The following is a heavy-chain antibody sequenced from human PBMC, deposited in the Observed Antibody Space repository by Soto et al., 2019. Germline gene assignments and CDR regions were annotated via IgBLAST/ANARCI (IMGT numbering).Heavy chain of an antibody. Sequence: PSETLSLTCTVSGGSISSGGYYWSWIPQHPGKGLEWIGYIYYSGSTYYNPSLKSRVTISVDTSKNQFSLKLSSVTAADTAVYYCARAGSRDNWFDPWGQGTLVTVSS. V-gene: IGHV4-31*03. CDR2: IYYSGST. CDR1: GGSISSGGYY. D-gene: IGHD6-13*01. J-gene: IGHJ5*02. CDR3: ARAGSRDNWFDP.